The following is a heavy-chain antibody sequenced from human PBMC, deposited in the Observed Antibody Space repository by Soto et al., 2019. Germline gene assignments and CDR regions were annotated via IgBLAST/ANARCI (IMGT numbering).Heavy chain of an antibody. CDR1: GGSISSRGYY. D-gene: IGHD2-21*01. J-gene: IGHJ5*02. CDR2: IYYSGST. V-gene: IGHV4-39*07. Sequence: ASETLSLTCTVSGGSISSRGYYWGWIRQPPGKGLEWIGAIYYSGSTYYNPSLKSRVTISVDTSKNQFSLKLRSVTAADTAVYYCATLPPRIVVALLPIPTWXQGILVTSPQ. CDR3: ATLPPRIVVALLPIPT.